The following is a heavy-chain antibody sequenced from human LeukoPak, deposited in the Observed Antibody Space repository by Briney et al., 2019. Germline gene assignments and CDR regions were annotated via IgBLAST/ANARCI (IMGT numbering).Heavy chain of an antibody. CDR3: TMIVVPHDY. V-gene: IGHV3-73*01. Sequence: GGSLRLSCAASGFTFIGSAMHWGRQAPRQGPEWVGRIRSKANSYAAAYAPSVKGRFTISRDDSKNTAYLQMNSLKTEDTAVYYCTMIVVPHDYWGQGTLVTVSS. D-gene: IGHD3-22*01. CDR1: GFTFIGSA. J-gene: IGHJ4*02. CDR2: IRSKANSYAA.